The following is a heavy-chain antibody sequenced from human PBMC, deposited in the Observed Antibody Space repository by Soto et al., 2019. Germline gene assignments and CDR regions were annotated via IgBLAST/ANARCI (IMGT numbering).Heavy chain of an antibody. J-gene: IGHJ4*02. V-gene: IGHV4-34*01. Sequence: SETLSLTCAVYGGSFSGYYWSWIRQPPGKGLEWIGEINHSGSTNYNPSLKSRVTISVDTSKNQFSLKLSSVTAADTAVYYCAVNARLDYCAQGTLVTVSS. CDR1: GGSFSGYY. D-gene: IGHD1-1*01. CDR2: INHSGST. CDR3: AVNARLDY.